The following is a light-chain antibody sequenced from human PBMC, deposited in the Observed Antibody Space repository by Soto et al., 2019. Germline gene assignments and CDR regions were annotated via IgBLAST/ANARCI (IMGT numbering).Light chain of an antibody. CDR3: SSYTSSSTLNV. CDR1: SSDVGGYEY. J-gene: IGLJ1*01. V-gene: IGLV2-14*03. CDR2: DVS. Sequence: QSALTQPASVSGSPGQSITISCTGTSSDVGGYEYVSWYQQHPGKAPKLLIFDVSNRPSGVSDRFSGSKSGNTASLTISGLQAEDEAEYHCSSYTSSSTLNVFGTGTKVTVL.